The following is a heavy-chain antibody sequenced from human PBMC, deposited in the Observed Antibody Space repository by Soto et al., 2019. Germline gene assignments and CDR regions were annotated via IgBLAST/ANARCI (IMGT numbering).Heavy chain of an antibody. CDR2: ISAYDGNT. CDR1: GYTFTSYG. CDR3: ARDTGSGWHLPFDY. Sequence: GASVKVSCKASGYTFTSYGISWVRQAPGQGLEWMGWISAYDGNTNYAQKLQGRVTMTTDTSTSTAYMELRSLRSDDTAVYYCARDTGSGWHLPFDYWGQGTLVTVSS. D-gene: IGHD6-19*01. V-gene: IGHV1-18*04. J-gene: IGHJ4*02.